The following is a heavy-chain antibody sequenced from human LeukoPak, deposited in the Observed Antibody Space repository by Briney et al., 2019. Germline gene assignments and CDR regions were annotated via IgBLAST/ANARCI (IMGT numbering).Heavy chain of an antibody. V-gene: IGHV3-7*01. Sequence: GGSLRLSCAASGFTFSTYWMSWVRQAPGKGLEWVANIKQDGSEKFYVDSVKGRFTIFRDNAKTSLYLQMNSLRAEDTAVYYCARDRDAAVAYFDYWGQGISVTVSS. CDR1: GFTFSTYW. J-gene: IGHJ4*02. CDR3: ARDRDAAVAYFDY. CDR2: IKQDGSEK. D-gene: IGHD4-23*01.